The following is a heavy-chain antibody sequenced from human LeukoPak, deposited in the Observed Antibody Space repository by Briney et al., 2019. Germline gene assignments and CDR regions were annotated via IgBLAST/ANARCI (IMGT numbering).Heavy chain of an antibody. CDR3: ARMGVAANSYFDY. J-gene: IGHJ4*02. D-gene: IGHD2-15*01. CDR1: GFTFSSYS. Sequence: PGGSLRLSCAASGFTFSSYSMNWVRQAPGKGLEWVSSISRSSSYIYYADSVKGRFTISRDNAKNSLYLQMNSLRAEDTAVYYCARMGVAANSYFDYWGQGTLVTVSS. CDR2: ISRSSSYI. V-gene: IGHV3-21*01.